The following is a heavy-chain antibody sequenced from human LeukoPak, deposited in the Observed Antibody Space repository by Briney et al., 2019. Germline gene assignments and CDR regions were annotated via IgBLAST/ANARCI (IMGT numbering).Heavy chain of an antibody. D-gene: IGHD5-24*01. CDR3: AREADDGVYYFDY. V-gene: IGHV3-30*03. J-gene: IGHJ4*02. Sequence: TGRSLRLSCAASGFTFSSYGMHWVRQAPGKGLEWVAVISYDGITKYYADSVKGRFTISRDDSKNTLYLQMNSLRAEDTAVYYCAREADDGVYYFDYWGQGTLVTVSS. CDR1: GFTFSSYG. CDR2: ISYDGITK.